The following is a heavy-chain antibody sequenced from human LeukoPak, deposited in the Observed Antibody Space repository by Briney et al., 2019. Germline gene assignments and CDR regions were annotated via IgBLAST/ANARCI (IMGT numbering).Heavy chain of an antibody. Sequence: KTGGSLILSCAASGFTFSDYYMSWIRQAPGKGLEWVSYISSSSSYTNYADSVKGRFTISRDNAKNSLYLQMNSLRAEDTAVYYCARGTSGGYFDYWGQGTLVTVSS. CDR1: GFTFSDYY. CDR2: ISSSSSYT. J-gene: IGHJ4*02. D-gene: IGHD1-26*01. CDR3: ARGTSGGYFDY. V-gene: IGHV3-11*06.